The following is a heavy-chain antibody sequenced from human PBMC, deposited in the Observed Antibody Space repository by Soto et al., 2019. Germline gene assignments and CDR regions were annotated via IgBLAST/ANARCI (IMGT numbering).Heavy chain of an antibody. CDR3: ARATGADKEDY. D-gene: IGHD3-10*01. Sequence: EVQLVESGGGLVQPGGSLRLSCAASGFIFSHYWMSWVRQAPGKGLEWVANIKEDGSERYYVDSVKGRFTISRDNAKNSLYLQMNSLRAEDTAVYSCARATGADKEDYWGQGTLVTVSS. V-gene: IGHV3-7*04. CDR2: IKEDGSER. J-gene: IGHJ4*02. CDR1: GFIFSHYW.